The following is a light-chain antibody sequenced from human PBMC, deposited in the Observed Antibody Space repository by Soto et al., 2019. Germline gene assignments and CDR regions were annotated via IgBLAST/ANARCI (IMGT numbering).Light chain of an antibody. CDR3: GSWDSSLSAYV. CDR1: SSNIGGNS. Sequence: VLTEPRSVCAAPGQEVTISCSGSSSNIGGNSVSWYQQLPGTAPKLLIYDDNKRPSGIPDRFSGSKSGTSATLGITGFQTGDEADYYCGSWDSSLSAYVFGTGTKVTVL. V-gene: IGLV1-51*01. CDR2: DDN. J-gene: IGLJ1*01.